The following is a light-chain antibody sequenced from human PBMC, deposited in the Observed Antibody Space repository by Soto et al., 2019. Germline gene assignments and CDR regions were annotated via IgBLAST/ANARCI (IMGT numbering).Light chain of an antibody. V-gene: IGKV2-28*01. Sequence: DIVMTQSPRSLPVTPGEPASISCRSSQSLLHSNGYYYLDWYLQKPGQSPQLLIYLGSNRASGVPDRFSGSGSGTDFTLKISRVEAEDVGVYYCMQALQTRTFGQGTKVDIK. J-gene: IGKJ1*01. CDR1: QSLLHSNGYYY. CDR2: LGS. CDR3: MQALQTRT.